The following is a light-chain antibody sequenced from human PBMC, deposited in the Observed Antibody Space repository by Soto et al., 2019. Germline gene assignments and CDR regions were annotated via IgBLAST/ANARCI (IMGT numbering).Light chain of an antibody. CDR2: NHN. CDR3: GTWDDSLSAVL. V-gene: IGLV1-44*01. Sequence: QSVLTQPPSASGTPGQRVAISCSGGSSNIGTNAVNWYQQLPGTAPKLLIYNHNQRPSGVPDRFSASKSGTSASLAISGLQSEDEADYYCGTWDDSLSAVLFGGGTKLPVL. J-gene: IGLJ3*02. CDR1: SSNIGTNA.